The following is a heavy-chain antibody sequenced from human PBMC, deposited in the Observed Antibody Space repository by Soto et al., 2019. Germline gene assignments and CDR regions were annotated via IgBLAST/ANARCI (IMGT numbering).Heavy chain of an antibody. J-gene: IGHJ4*02. V-gene: IGHV3-53*01. Sequence: EVQLVESGGSLIQPGGSLRLSCAASGFTVSSSYMSWVRQAPGQGLEWVLVIYSGGSTYYADSVKGRFTISRENSKNTLYLQMNSLRAEDTAVYYCARAPGSSGYSDYFDYWGQGTLVTASS. CDR2: IYSGGST. CDR1: GFTVSSSY. CDR3: ARAPGSSGYSDYFDY. D-gene: IGHD3-22*01.